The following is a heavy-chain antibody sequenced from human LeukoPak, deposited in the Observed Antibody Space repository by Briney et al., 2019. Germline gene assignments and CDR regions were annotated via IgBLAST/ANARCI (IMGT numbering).Heavy chain of an antibody. J-gene: IGHJ4*03. D-gene: IGHD6-6*01. V-gene: IGHV4-59*08. CDR3: ARNFAYSTSSYFAT. CDR1: GGSVSNYY. CDR2: VYYTGST. Sequence: SETLSLTCSVSGGSVSNYYWSWIRQPPGKGLEWIGYVYYTGSTNYNPSLKSRVTMFEDKSKNQFSLRLYSVTVADTAVYYCARNFAYSTSSYFATGARGSLSTAS.